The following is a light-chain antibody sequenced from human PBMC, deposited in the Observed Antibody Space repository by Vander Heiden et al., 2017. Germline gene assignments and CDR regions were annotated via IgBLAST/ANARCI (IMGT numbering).Light chain of an antibody. CDR2: WAS. Sequence: IVMTQSPASLAVSLGERATINCKSSQSVLLSSNNKNYLAWYQQKPGQPPKLLIYWASTRQSGVPDRFSGSGSGTDFTLTISSLQAEDVAVYYCQQYYDSPLTFGGGTKVEIK. V-gene: IGKV4-1*01. CDR1: QSVLLSSNNKNY. J-gene: IGKJ4*01. CDR3: QQYYDSPLT.